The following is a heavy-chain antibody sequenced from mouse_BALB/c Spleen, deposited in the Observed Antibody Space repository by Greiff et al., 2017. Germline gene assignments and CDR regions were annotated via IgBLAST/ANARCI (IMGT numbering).Heavy chain of an antibody. Sequence: EVQRVESGGGLVQPGGSLKLSCAASGFTFSSYTMSWVRQTPEKRLEWVAYISNGGGSTYYPDTVKGRFTISRDNAKNTLYLQMSSLKSEDTAMYYCARRGYAMDYWGQGTSVTVSS. V-gene: IGHV5-12-2*01. CDR3: ARRGYAMDY. CDR1: GFTFSSYT. CDR2: ISNGGGST. J-gene: IGHJ4*01.